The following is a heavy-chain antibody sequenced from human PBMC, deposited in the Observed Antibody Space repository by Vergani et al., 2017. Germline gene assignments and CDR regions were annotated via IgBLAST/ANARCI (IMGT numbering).Heavy chain of an antibody. V-gene: IGHV3-49*04. CDR3: SRGRGYSFGYSDY. CDR1: GFSFGNYA. Sequence: VKLEESGGGVVQPGRSLRLSCAASGFSFGNYAMHWVRQAPGKGLEWVAFIRNKAYGGTTEYAASVKGRFTIPRDDSKRLAYLQLSGLKTEDTAVYFCSRGRGYSFGYSDYWGQGALVTVSS. J-gene: IGHJ4*02. CDR2: IRNKAYGGTT. D-gene: IGHD5-18*01.